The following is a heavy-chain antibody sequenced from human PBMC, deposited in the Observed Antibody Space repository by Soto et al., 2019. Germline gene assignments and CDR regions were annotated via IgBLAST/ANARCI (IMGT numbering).Heavy chain of an antibody. Sequence: QVQLVQSGAEVKKPGSSVKVSCKASGGNFSSYAISWVRQAPGQGLEWMGVIITIFGTANYAQKFQGRVRITAAESTSTAYMELSSLRAKDTDVYYCARGGMPGRSWEWDFDYWGQGPLVTVSS. D-gene: IGHD6-13*01. CDR3: ARGGMPGRSWEWDFDY. CDR1: GGNFSSYA. CDR2: IITIFGTA. V-gene: IGHV1-69*01. J-gene: IGHJ4*02.